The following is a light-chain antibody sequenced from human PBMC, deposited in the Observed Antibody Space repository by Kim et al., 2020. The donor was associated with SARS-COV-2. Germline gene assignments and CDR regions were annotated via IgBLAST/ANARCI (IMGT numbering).Light chain of an antibody. CDR1: QSVNAH. Sequence: VSPGERVHMSCRASQSVNAHLAWYQQKPGQPPRLLIYVASTRATGIPARFSGSGSGTEFTLTISSLQSEDFVVYFCQQYNNWPWTLGQGTKVDIK. CDR2: VAS. J-gene: IGKJ1*01. CDR3: QQYNNWPWT. V-gene: IGKV3-15*01.